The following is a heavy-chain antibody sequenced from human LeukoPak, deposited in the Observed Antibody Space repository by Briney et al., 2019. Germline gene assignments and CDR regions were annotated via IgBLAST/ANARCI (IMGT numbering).Heavy chain of an antibody. CDR2: IHSSGST. V-gene: IGHV4-31*03. CDR1: SVSISSGTYY. CDR3: ARAFSGDYAWLDY. D-gene: IGHD4-17*01. Sequence: SETLSLTCTVSSVSISSGTYYWSWIRQHPGKGLEWIGYIHSSGSTYYNPSLKSRVTISEDTSKNTFSLKLSSVTAADTAVYYCARAFSGDYAWLDYWGQGTLVTVSS. J-gene: IGHJ4*02.